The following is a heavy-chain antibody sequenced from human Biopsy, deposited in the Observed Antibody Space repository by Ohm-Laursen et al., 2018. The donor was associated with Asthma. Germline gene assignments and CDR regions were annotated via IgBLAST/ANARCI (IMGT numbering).Heavy chain of an antibody. V-gene: IGHV3-9*01. D-gene: IGHD3-3*02. CDR1: GFTFDDFA. J-gene: IGHJ1*01. CDR3: ARTFHFWSPYHAEHYQL. Sequence: SLRLSCAASGFTFDDFAMHWVRQAPGKGLEWVASVSWNSRDIAYADSVRGRFAVSRDNAKNSLYLQMNSLRAEDTAVYYCARTFHFWSPYHAEHYQLWGQGTLVTVSS. CDR2: VSWNSRDI.